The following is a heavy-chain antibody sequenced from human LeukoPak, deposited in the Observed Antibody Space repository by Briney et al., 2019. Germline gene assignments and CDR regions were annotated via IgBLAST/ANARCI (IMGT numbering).Heavy chain of an antibody. Sequence: GALVKVSCKASGYTFTSYAMHWVRQAPGQRLEWMGWINAGNGNTKYSQKFQGRVTMTRNTSISTAYMELSSLRAEDTAVYYCATLTDPLDYWGQGTLVTVSS. V-gene: IGHV1-3*01. CDR1: GYTFTSYA. CDR3: ATLTDPLDY. J-gene: IGHJ4*02. CDR2: INAGNGNT. D-gene: IGHD7-27*01.